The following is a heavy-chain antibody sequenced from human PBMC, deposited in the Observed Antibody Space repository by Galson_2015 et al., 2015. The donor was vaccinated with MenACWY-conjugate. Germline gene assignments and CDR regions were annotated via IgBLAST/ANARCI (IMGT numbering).Heavy chain of an antibody. Sequence: SLRLSCAVSGFTVSNNDMNWVRQAPGKGLEWVSLIYADGSSSYADSVKGRFTISKDNSKNTLFLRMNSLRADDTAVYYCVREKYCSGGRCYGQFDSWGQGTLVTVSS. V-gene: IGHV3-53*01. J-gene: IGHJ4*02. CDR3: VREKYCSGGRCYGQFDS. D-gene: IGHD2-15*01. CDR1: GFTVSNND. CDR2: IYADGSS.